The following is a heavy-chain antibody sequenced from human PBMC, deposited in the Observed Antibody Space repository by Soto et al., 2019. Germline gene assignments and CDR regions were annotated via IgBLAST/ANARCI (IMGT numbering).Heavy chain of an antibody. Sequence: QVQLVESGGGVVHPGRSLRLSCVGYGFTFSSYAFHWVRQAPGKGPEWVAVISDDGAKKYYADSVQGRFTVSRQNYKDTVSLEMNNLRTEDTAIYYCARDTWACRPYYYDSSDTSWGQGILVTVSS. D-gene: IGHD3-22*01. CDR3: ARDTWACRPYYYDSSDTS. CDR2: ISDDGAKK. CDR1: GFTFSSYA. J-gene: IGHJ5*02. V-gene: IGHV3-30-3*01.